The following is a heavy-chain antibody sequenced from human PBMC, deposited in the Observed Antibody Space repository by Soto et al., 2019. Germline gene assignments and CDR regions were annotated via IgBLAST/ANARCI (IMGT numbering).Heavy chain of an antibody. V-gene: IGHV3-23*01. CDR3: AKGRGVLFYFDQ. D-gene: IGHD2-21*01. Sequence: EVQLLESGGGLVQPGGSLSLSCAASGFTFSTFAMTWVRQAPGKGLEWVSAISGSGDNTYYADSVKGRFTMSRDNSKSTLYLQMNSLRGDDTAVYHCAKGRGVLFYFDQWGQGTLVTVSS. CDR1: GFTFSTFA. CDR2: ISGSGDNT. J-gene: IGHJ4*02.